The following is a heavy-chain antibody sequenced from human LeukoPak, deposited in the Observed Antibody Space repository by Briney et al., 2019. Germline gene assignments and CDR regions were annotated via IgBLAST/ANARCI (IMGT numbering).Heavy chain of an antibody. V-gene: IGHV3-23*01. CDR1: GFTFSNYA. Sequence: GGSLRLSCAASGFTFSNYAMTWVRQAPGKGLEWVSVIGGSGGGTYYADSVRGRFTVSRDSSNNTMFLQMNSLGVEDTAIYYCARGRSWFAPWGQGTLVTVSS. CDR3: ARGRSWFAP. CDR2: IGGSGGGT. J-gene: IGHJ5*02.